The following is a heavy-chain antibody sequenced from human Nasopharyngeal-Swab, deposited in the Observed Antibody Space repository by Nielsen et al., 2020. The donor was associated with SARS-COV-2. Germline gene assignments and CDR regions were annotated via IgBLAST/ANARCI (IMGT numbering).Heavy chain of an antibody. D-gene: IGHD6-19*01. CDR2: TYYRSKWYN. Sequence: SETLSLTCAISGDSVSSNSAAWHWIRQSPSRGLEWLGRTYYRSKWYNDYAVSVKSRITINPDTSKNQFSLQLNSVTSEDTAVYYCAREEQWLVRGEVYYYYGMDVWGQGTTVTVSS. V-gene: IGHV6-1*01. CDR1: GDSVSSNSAA. J-gene: IGHJ6*02. CDR3: AREEQWLVRGEVYYYYGMDV.